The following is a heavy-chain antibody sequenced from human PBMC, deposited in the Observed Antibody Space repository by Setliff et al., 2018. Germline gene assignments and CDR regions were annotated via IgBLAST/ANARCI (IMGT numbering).Heavy chain of an antibody. Sequence: SVKVSCKASGGAFSNYGITWVRQAPGQGLEWMGGIIPIFGTTTYAQKFLGRVTITTDESSSTGYMGLSSLRSEDTAVYYCARENYYDSSGYDYWGQGTLVTVSS. CDR1: GGAFSNYG. CDR2: IIPIFGTT. V-gene: IGHV1-69*05. CDR3: ARENYYDSSGYDY. D-gene: IGHD3-22*01. J-gene: IGHJ4*02.